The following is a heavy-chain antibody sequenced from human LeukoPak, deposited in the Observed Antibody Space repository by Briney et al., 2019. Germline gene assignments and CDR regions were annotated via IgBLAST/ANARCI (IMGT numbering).Heavy chain of an antibody. J-gene: IGHJ5*02. V-gene: IGHV4-59*01. Sequence: PSETLSLTCTVSRGSISTYYWSWIRKPPGQGMEWIGYIYYDGSPKYHPSLKSRVTISVDTSKNQFSLKLSSVAAADTAVYYCARVGRGPVDLWGQGTLVTVSS. D-gene: IGHD2-15*01. CDR1: RGSISTYY. CDR2: IYYDGSP. CDR3: ARVGRGPVDL.